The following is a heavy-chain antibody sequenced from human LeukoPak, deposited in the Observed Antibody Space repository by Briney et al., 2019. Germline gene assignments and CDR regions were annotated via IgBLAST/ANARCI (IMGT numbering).Heavy chain of an antibody. J-gene: IGHJ4*02. CDR2: INPNGGRT. D-gene: IGHD5-24*01. CDR1: GYTFTDYY. Sequence: ASVKVSCEASGYTFTDYYIHWVRQAPGQGLEWMGRINPNGGRTNYVQKFQGRVTMTRDTSISTAYMELNKLRSDDTAMYYCARGKRWLQLPDYFDYWGRGTLVTVSS. V-gene: IGHV1-2*06. CDR3: ARGKRWLQLPDYFDY.